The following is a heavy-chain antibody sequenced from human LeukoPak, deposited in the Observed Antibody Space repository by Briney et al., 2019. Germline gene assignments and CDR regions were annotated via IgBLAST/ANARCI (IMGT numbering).Heavy chain of an antibody. D-gene: IGHD3-22*01. CDR2: ISSGSSYT. CDR3: ARDSGDYYDSSGYYPY. V-gene: IGHV3-21*01. CDR1: GFTFSGYS. Sequence: PGGSLRLSCAASGFTFSGYSMNWVRQAPGQGLEWVSSISSGSSYTYYAESVKGRFTISRDNAKNSLYLQMNSLRSEDTAVYYCARDSGDYYDSSGYYPYWSQGTLVTVSS. J-gene: IGHJ4*02.